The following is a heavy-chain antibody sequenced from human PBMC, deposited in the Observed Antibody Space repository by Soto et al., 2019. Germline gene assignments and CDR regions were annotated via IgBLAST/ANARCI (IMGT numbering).Heavy chain of an antibody. CDR3: ARDQGYDASGDYGLDY. V-gene: IGHV3-33*01. CDR1: GFTFSSYG. J-gene: IGHJ4*02. D-gene: IGHD4-17*01. CDR2: IWYDGSNK. Sequence: QVQLVESGGGVVQPGRSLRLSCAASGFTFSSYGMHWVRQAPGKGLEWVAVIWYDGSNKYYADSVKGRFTISRDNSKNKLYMQMNSMRAEDTDVYYCARDQGYDASGDYGLDYWGQGTLVTVSS.